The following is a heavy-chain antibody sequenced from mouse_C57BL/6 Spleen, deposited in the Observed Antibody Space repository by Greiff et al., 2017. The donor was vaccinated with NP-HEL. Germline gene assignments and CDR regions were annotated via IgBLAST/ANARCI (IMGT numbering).Heavy chain of an antibody. J-gene: IGHJ2*01. CDR1: GYSITSGYD. CDR2: ISYSGST. V-gene: IGHV3-1*01. CDR3: ARGDVRPYYFDY. Sequence: EVMLVESGPGMVKPSQSLSLTCTVTGYSITSGYDWHWIRHFPGNKLEWMGYISYSGSTNYNPSLKSRISITHDTSKNHFFLKLNSVTTEDTATYYCARGDVRPYYFDYWGQGTTLTVSS.